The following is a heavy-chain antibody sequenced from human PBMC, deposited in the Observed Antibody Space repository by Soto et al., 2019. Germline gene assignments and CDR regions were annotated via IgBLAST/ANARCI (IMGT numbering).Heavy chain of an antibody. D-gene: IGHD1-26*01. CDR1: GGSISSYY. CDR3: ARGREWELLDD. V-gene: IGHV4-59*01. CDR2: IYYSGST. J-gene: IGHJ4*02. Sequence: QVQLQESGPGLVKPSETLSLTCTVSGGSISSYYWSWIRQPPGKGLEWIGYIYYSGSTNYNPSLKSRVTISVDTSKNQFSLKLSSVTAADTAMYYCARGREWELLDDWGQGTLVTVSS.